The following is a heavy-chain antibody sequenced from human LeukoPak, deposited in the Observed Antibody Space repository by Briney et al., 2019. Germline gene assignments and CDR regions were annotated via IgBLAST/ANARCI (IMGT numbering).Heavy chain of an antibody. D-gene: IGHD6-19*01. V-gene: IGHV1-2*02. CDR3: ATLRRSGWYIGD. J-gene: IGHJ4*02. Sequence: EASVKVSCKASGYTFSDYYMHWVRQAPGQGLEWMGWINPYSGGTNYAEKFQGRVTMTRDTSITIAYMEPSSLRSDDTAMYYCATLRRSGWYIGDWGQGTLVTVSS. CDR2: INPYSGGT. CDR1: GYTFSDYY.